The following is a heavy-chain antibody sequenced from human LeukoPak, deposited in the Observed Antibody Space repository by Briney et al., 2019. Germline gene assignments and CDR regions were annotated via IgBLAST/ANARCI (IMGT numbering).Heavy chain of an antibody. CDR2: ITSSSTTI. V-gene: IGHV3-48*01. J-gene: IGHJ4*02. D-gene: IGHD4/OR15-4a*01. CDR1: GFTFSSYS. Sequence: GGSLRLSCAASGFTFSSYSMYWVRQAPGKGLEWVSYITSSSTTIYHADSVKGRFTISRDNAKNSLYLQMNSLRAEDTAVYYCARGIHHRVPKESFDYWGQGTLVTVSS. CDR3: ARGIHHRVPKESFDY.